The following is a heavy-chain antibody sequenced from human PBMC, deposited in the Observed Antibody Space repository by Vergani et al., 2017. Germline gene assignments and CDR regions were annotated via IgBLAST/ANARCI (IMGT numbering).Heavy chain of an antibody. J-gene: IGHJ3*01. CDR2: IYNSGST. Sequence: QVQLQESGPGLVKPSETLSLTCTVLGGSITSYYWSWIRQPAGKGLEWIGRIYNSGSTNYNPSLKSRVTMSVDTSKNQFSLKLSSVTAAATAVYYCAGDLKMATDAFDVWGQGTMVTVSS. V-gene: IGHV4-4*07. CDR1: GGSITSYY. D-gene: IGHD5-24*01. CDR3: AGDLKMATDAFDV.